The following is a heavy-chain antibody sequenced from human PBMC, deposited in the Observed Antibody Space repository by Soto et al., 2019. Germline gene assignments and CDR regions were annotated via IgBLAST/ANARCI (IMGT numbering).Heavy chain of an antibody. D-gene: IGHD1-26*01. CDR1: DFSFSSYS. Sequence: EVQLVESGGALVQPGGSLRLSCGVSDFSFSSYSMNWVRQAPGKGLEWLSYICSRSQTIFYADSVKGRFTISRDNAKNSLYLQMNSLRDEDTAVYFCAREDIMGTRSFDYWGQGTRVTVSS. CDR3: AREDIMGTRSFDY. V-gene: IGHV3-48*02. J-gene: IGHJ4*02. CDR2: ICSRSQTI.